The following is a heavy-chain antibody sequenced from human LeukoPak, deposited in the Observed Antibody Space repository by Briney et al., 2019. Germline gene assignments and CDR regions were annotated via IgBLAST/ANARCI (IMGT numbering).Heavy chain of an antibody. CDR3: AREQLYCSSTSCYTRGFDY. Sequence: GGSLRLSCAASGFTFSSDSMNWVRQAPGKGLEWVSYISSSSSTIYYADSVKGRFTISRDNAKNSLYLQMNSLRAEDTAVYYCAREQLYCSSTSCYTRGFDYWGQGTLVTVSS. CDR1: GFTFSSDS. J-gene: IGHJ4*02. D-gene: IGHD2-2*02. V-gene: IGHV3-48*04. CDR2: ISSSSSTI.